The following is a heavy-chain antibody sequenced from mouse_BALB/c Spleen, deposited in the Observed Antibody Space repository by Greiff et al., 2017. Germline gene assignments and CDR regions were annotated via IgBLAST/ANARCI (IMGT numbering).Heavy chain of an antibody. J-gene: IGHJ1*01. V-gene: IGHV1-87*01. CDR1: GYTFTSYW. CDR3: ARRYTYYGNYWYFDV. Sequence: QVQLQQSGAELARPGASVKLSCKASGYTFTSYWMQWVKQRPGQGLEWIGAIYPGDGDTRYTQKFKGKATLTADKSSSTAYMQLSSLASEDSAVYYCARRYTYYGNYWYFDVWGAGTTVTVSS. CDR2: IYPGDGDT. D-gene: IGHD2-10*01.